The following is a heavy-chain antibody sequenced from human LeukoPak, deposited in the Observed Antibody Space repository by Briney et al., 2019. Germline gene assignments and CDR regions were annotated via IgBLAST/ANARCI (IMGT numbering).Heavy chain of an antibody. CDR2: IGSSGGGI. Sequence: GGSLRLSCAASGFTFSTYTMYWVRHPPGKRLEWVSIIGSSGGGIHYADSVKGRFTISRDNSKNALYLQMNSLRVEDTAVYYCAIDPNWGTHSRGQGTLVTVSS. J-gene: IGHJ5*01. CDR3: AIDPNWGTHS. CDR1: GFTFSTYT. V-gene: IGHV3-23*01. D-gene: IGHD7-27*01.